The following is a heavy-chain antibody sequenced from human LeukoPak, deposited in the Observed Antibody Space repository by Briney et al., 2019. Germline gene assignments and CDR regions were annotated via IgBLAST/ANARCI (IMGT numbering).Heavy chain of an antibody. CDR1: GFTFSSSA. D-gene: IGHD6-19*01. CDR2: ISASGGST. CDR3: ARVPIAVANHGFDY. Sequence: GGSLRLSCAASGFTFSSSAMSWVRQVPGKGLEWASGISASGGSTYYADSVRGRFTISRDNSKNSLYLQMNSLRAEDTAVYYCARVPIAVANHGFDYWGQGTLVTVSS. V-gene: IGHV3-23*01. J-gene: IGHJ4*02.